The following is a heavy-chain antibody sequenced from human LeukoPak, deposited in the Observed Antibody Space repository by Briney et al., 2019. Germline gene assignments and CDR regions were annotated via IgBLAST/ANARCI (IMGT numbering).Heavy chain of an antibody. V-gene: IGHV1-8*01. D-gene: IGHD5-24*01. CDR1: GYSFTSYD. Sequence: GASVKVSCIASGYSFTSYDINWVRQATGQGLEWMGWMNTNSGNTGFAPKFQGRATMTADTSTDTACMELSSLTSDDTAVYYCVTDPYTTTDDNNFEPQGAYWGQGTLVTVSS. CDR2: MNTNSGNT. J-gene: IGHJ4*02. CDR3: VTDPYTTTDDNNFEPQGAY.